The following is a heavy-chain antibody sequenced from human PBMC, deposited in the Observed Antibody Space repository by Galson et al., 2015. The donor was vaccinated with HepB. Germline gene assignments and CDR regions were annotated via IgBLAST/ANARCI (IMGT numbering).Heavy chain of an antibody. CDR3: ARSRITMVRASYYYGIDV. D-gene: IGHD3-10*01. CDR1: GFSLSTSGMC. J-gene: IGHJ6*02. V-gene: IGHV2-70*11. CDR2: IDWDDDK. Sequence: PALVKPTQTLTLTCTFSGFSLSTSGMCVSWIRQPPGKALEWLARIDWDDDKYYSTSLKTRLTISKDTSKNQVVLTMTNMDPVDTATYYCARSRITMVRASYYYGIDVWGQGTTVTVSS.